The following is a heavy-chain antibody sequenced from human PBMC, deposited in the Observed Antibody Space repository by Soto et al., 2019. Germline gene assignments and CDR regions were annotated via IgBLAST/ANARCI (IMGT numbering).Heavy chain of an antibody. CDR2: ISSGGTTI. V-gene: IGHV3-48*03. Sequence: GGSLRLSCAASGFTFSGYEMNWVRQAPGKGLQWISYISSGGTTIYYADSVKGRFTISRDNAKSSPYLQMNSLRAEDTAVYYCARGNSAYQNWYFDLWGRGTLVTVSS. CDR3: ARGNSAYQNWYFDL. CDR1: GFTFSGYE. J-gene: IGHJ2*01. D-gene: IGHD3-22*01.